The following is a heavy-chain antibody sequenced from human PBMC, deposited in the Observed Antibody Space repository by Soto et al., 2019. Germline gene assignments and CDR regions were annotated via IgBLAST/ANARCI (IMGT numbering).Heavy chain of an antibody. V-gene: IGHV2-5*02. J-gene: IGHJ4*02. CDR2: IYWDDDK. CDR3: AHIVVAGLGYYFDY. Sequence: QITLKESGPTLVKPTQTLTLTCTFSGFSLSSTRMAVGWIRQPPGKALEWLALIYWDDDKRYSPFLKSRLTITNDTSKTKVVLTMSNMDPVDTARYYCAHIVVAGLGYYFDYWGQGTLVTVSS. D-gene: IGHD6-19*01. CDR1: GFSLSSTRMA.